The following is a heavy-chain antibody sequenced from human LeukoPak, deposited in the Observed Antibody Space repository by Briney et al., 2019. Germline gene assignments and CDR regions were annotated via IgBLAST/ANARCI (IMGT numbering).Heavy chain of an antibody. V-gene: IGHV3-48*01. D-gene: IGHD3-9*01. CDR2: ISSSSSTI. Sequence: PGGSLRLSCAASGFTFSSYAMHWVRQAPGKGLEWVSYISSSSSTIYYADSVKGRLTISRDNAKNSLYLQMNSLRAEDTAVYYCAGEGVYYDILTGYLYYFDYWGQGTLVTVSS. CDR3: AGEGVYYDILTGYLYYFDY. J-gene: IGHJ4*02. CDR1: GFTFSSYA.